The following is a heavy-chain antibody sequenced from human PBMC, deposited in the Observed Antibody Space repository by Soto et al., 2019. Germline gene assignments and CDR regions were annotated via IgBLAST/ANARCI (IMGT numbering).Heavy chain of an antibody. D-gene: IGHD3-10*01. CDR2: FDPEDGET. CDR1: GYTLTELS. Sequence: ASVKVSCKVSGYTLTELSMHWVRQAPGKGLEWMGGFDPEDGETIYAQNFQGRVTMTEDTSTDTAYMELSSLRSEDTAVYYCATLRHYYGSGSYSPGRYYFDYWGQGTLVTVSS. CDR3: ATLRHYYGSGSYSPGRYYFDY. V-gene: IGHV1-24*01. J-gene: IGHJ4*02.